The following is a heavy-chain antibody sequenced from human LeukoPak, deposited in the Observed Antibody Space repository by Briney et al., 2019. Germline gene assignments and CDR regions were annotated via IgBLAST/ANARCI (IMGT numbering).Heavy chain of an antibody. CDR1: GVSISSYY. CDR3: ACSPANWFDP. J-gene: IGHJ5*02. Sequence: SETLSLTCTVSGVSISSYYWSWLRQPPGKGLEWIGYIYYSGSTNYYPSLKSRGTISVDTSKNQFSLKLSSVTAADTAVYYCACSPANWFDPWGQGTLVTVSS. V-gene: IGHV4-59*01. CDR2: IYYSGST. D-gene: IGHD2-2*01.